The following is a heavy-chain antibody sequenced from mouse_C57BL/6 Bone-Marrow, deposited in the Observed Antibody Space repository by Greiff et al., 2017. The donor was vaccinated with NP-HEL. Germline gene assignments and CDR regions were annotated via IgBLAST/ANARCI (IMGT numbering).Heavy chain of an antibody. J-gene: IGHJ3*01. Sequence: VQLQQSGPELVKPGATVKISCKASGYTFTDYYMNWVKQSHGKSLEWIGDINPNNGGTSYNQKFKGKATLTVDKSSSTAYMELRSLTSEDSAVYDCARSVYYGSSPFADWGQGTLVTVSA. D-gene: IGHD1-1*01. CDR2: INPNNGGT. CDR1: GYTFTDYY. CDR3: ARSVYYGSSPFAD. V-gene: IGHV1-26*01.